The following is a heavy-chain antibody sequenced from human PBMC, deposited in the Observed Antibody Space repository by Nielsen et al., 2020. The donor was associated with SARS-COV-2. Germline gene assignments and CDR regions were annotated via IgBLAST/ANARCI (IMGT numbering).Heavy chain of an antibody. D-gene: IGHD6-13*01. CDR1: GFTFSNAW. V-gene: IGHV3-15*01. Sequence: GESLKISCAASGFTFSNAWMSWVRQAPGKGLEWVGRIKSKTDGGTTDYAAPVKGRFTISRDDSKNTLYLQMNSLKTEDTAVYYCAAEGGDGSSWYWGQGTLVTVSS. CDR3: AAEGGDGSSWY. J-gene: IGHJ4*02. CDR2: IKSKTDGGTT.